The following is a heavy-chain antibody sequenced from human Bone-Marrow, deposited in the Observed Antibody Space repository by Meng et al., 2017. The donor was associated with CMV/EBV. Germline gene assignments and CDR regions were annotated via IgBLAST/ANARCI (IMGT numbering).Heavy chain of an antibody. D-gene: IGHD1-26*01. CDR3: ARVRYYGAFDI. Sequence: GESLKISCAASGFTFSSYSMNWVRQAPGKGLEWVSYISSSSSTIYYADSVKGRFTISRDNAKNSLYLQMNSLRAEDTAVYYCARVRYYGAFDIWGQGTMVTVSS. V-gene: IGHV3-48*04. J-gene: IGHJ3*02. CDR1: GFTFSSYS. CDR2: ISSSSSTI.